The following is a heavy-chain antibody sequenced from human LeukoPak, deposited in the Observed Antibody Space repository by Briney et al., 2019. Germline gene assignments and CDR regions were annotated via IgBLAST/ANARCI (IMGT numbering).Heavy chain of an antibody. D-gene: IGHD3-10*01. CDR3: AREPMVRGARLDY. Sequence: SQTLSLTCTASGGSISSGSYYWSWIRQPAGKGLEWIGRIYTSGSTNYNPSLKSRVTISVDTSKNQFSLKLSSVPAADTAVYYWAREPMVRGARLDYWGQGTLVTVSS. J-gene: IGHJ4*02. V-gene: IGHV4-61*02. CDR1: GGSISSGSYY. CDR2: IYTSGST.